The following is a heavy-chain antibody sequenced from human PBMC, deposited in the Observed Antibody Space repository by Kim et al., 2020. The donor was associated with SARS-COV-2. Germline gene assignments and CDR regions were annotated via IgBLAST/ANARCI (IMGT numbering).Heavy chain of an antibody. D-gene: IGHD5-18*01. CDR3: ARADLDIQLTSGY. Sequence: YSPCLKGRVAISVDTSNNQFSLKLSDVTAADTAVYYCARADLDIQLTSGYWGQGTLVTVSS. J-gene: IGHJ4*02. V-gene: IGHV4-59*01.